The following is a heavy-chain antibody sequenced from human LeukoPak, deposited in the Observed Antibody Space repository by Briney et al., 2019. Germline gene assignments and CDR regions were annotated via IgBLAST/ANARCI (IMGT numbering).Heavy chain of an antibody. V-gene: IGHV3-48*02. CDR2: INPGSDTI. D-gene: IGHD1-26*01. CDR3: ARDSGATD. J-gene: IGHJ4*02. CDR1: GFTFSSYG. Sequence: GGSLRPSCAASGFTFSSYGMHWVRQAPGKGLEWVSYINPGSDTIYNADSVKGRFTISRDNAKYSLYLQMNSLRDEDTAVYYCARDSGATDWGQGTLVTVSS.